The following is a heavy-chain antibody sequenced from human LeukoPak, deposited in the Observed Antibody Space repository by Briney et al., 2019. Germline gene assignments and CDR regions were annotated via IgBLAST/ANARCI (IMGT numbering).Heavy chain of an antibody. Sequence: PSETLSLTCTVSGGSISSYYWSWIRQPPGKGLEWIGYIYYSGSTYYNPSLKSRVTISVDTSKSQFSLKLGSVTAADTAVYYCARDRNYYDSRTFDIWGQGTMVTVSS. CDR2: IYYSGST. J-gene: IGHJ3*02. CDR3: ARDRNYYDSRTFDI. D-gene: IGHD3-22*01. CDR1: GGSISSYY. V-gene: IGHV4-59*01.